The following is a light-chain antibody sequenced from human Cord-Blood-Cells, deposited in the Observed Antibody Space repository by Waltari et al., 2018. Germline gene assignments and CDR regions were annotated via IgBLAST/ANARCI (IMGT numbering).Light chain of an antibody. CDR2: EGS. Sequence: QSALTQPASVSGSPGQSINISCTGTSRDVGSYNLVSSYQQHPGKAPKLMIYEGSKRPSGVSNRFSGSKSGNTASLTISGLQAEDEADYYCCSYAGSITWVFGGGTKLTVL. CDR3: CSYAGSITWV. V-gene: IGLV2-23*01. J-gene: IGLJ3*02. CDR1: SRDVGSYNL.